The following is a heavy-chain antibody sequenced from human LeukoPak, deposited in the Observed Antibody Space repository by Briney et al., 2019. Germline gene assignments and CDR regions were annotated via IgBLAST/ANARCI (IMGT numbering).Heavy chain of an antibody. CDR3: ARGGEYSSSWVRYYFDY. D-gene: IGHD6-6*01. CDR1: GFTVSSNY. Sequence: GGSLRLSCAASGFTVSSNYMSWVRQAPGKGLEWVSVIYSGGSTYYADSVKGRFTISRHNSKNTLYLHMNSLRAEDTAVYYCARGGEYSSSWVRYYFDYWGQGTLVTVSS. V-gene: IGHV3-53*04. J-gene: IGHJ4*02. CDR2: IYSGGST.